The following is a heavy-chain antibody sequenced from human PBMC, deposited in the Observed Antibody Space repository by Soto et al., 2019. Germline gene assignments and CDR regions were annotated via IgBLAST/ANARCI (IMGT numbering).Heavy chain of an antibody. V-gene: IGHV3-33*01. Sequence: QVQLVESGGGVVRPGTSLRLSCAATGFSFSAHGMHWVRQAPGKGLEWLAVINDGSEEGYADSVRGRFTISRDNARNILYLQMDNLRAEDSALYYCAREDLFVDTGLDHWGQGTLVTVSS. J-gene: IGHJ4*02. CDR3: AREDLFVDTGLDH. CDR2: INDGSEE. D-gene: IGHD3-9*01. CDR1: GFSFSAHG.